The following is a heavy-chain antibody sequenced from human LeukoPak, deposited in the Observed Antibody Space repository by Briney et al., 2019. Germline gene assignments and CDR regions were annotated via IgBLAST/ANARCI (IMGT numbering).Heavy chain of an antibody. V-gene: IGHV3-15*01. J-gene: IGHJ4*02. CDR3: TKTLYYGSGSPFDY. CDR2: IKSKTDAGTT. CDR1: GFTCSNAW. D-gene: IGHD3-10*01. Sequence: GGSLRLSCTASGFTCSNAWMTWVRQAPGKGLEWVGRIKSKTDAGTTDYPAPVKGRFTISRDDSKNTLYLQMNSLKTEDTAVYYCTKTLYYGSGSPFDYWGQGTLVTVSS.